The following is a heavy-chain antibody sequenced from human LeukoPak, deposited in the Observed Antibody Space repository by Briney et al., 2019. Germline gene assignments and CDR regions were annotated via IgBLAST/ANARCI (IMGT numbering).Heavy chain of an antibody. CDR2: IFGSGGST. V-gene: IGHV3-23*01. D-gene: IGHD6-19*01. CDR3: AKTTTGYSSGRYPGWPVDY. Sequence: GGSLRLSCAASGFTFSSYAVYWVRQAPGKGLEWVSGIFGSGGSTHYADSVKGRFTISRDNSKNTVYLQMNSLRAEDTAVYYCAKTTTGYSSGRYPGWPVDYWGQGTLVTVSS. CDR1: GFTFSSYA. J-gene: IGHJ4*02.